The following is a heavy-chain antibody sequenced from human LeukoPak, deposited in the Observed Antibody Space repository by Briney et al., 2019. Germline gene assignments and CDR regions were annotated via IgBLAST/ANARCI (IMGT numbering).Heavy chain of an antibody. D-gene: IGHD5-24*01. CDR1: GYTFTSYG. V-gene: IGHV1-18*01. Sequence: ASVKVSCKASGYTFTSYGISWVRQAPGQGLEWMGWISAYNGNTNYAQKLQGRVTMTTGTSTSTAYTELRSLRSDDTAVYYCARAWLGLTGDGYTADNWFDPWGQGTLVTVSS. CDR2: ISAYNGNT. J-gene: IGHJ5*02. CDR3: ARAWLGLTGDGYTADNWFDP.